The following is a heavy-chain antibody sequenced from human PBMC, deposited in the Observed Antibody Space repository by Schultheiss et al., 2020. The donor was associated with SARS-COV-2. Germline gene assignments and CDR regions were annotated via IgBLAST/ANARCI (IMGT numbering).Heavy chain of an antibody. V-gene: IGHV3-38-3*01. D-gene: IGHD3-3*01. J-gene: IGHJ4*01. CDR3: ARDFFEWFGTAGY. Sequence: GGSLRLSCAASGFTVSSNEMTWVRQAAGKGLEWVSSFSGNNTFYADSRKGRFTISRDNSKNTLYLQMDSLRAEDTALYYCARDFFEWFGTAGYWGQGTLVTVSS. CDR2: FSGNNT. CDR1: GFTVSSNE.